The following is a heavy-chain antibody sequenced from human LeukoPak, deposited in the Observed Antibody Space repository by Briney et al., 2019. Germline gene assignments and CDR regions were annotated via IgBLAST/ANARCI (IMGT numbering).Heavy chain of an antibody. CDR2: ISAYNGNT. J-gene: IGHJ6*03. D-gene: IGHD6-19*01. CDR1: GYTFTSYG. CDR3: ARVVPRIAVAVSIYYYYYYMDV. Sequence: ASVKVSCKASGYTFTSYGISWVRQAPGQGLEWMGWISAYNGNTNYAQKLQGRVTMTTDTSTSTAYMELRSLRSDDTAVYYCARVVPRIAVAVSIYYYYYYMDVWGKGTTVTVSS. V-gene: IGHV1-18*01.